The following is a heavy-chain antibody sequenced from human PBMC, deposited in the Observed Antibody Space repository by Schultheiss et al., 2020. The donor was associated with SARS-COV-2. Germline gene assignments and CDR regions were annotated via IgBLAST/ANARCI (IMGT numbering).Heavy chain of an antibody. CDR1: GGSISSGGYY. Sequence: SQTLSLTCSVSGGSISSGGYYWGWIRQPPGKGLEWIAYIYSSGTTNYNPSLKSRATISIDTSKNQFTLKLKSVTAADTAVYYCAREGIAAAYGMDVWGQGTTVTVSS. V-gene: IGHV4-61*08. CDR2: IYSSGTT. J-gene: IGHJ6*02. CDR3: AREGIAAAYGMDV. D-gene: IGHD6-13*01.